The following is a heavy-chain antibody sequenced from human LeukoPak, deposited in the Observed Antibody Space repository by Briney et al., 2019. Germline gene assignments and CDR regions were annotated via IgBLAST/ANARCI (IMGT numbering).Heavy chain of an antibody. CDR3: ARLHGDYADDY. Sequence: GGSLRLSCAASEFSVGSNYMTWVRQAPGKGLEWVSLIYSGGSTYYADSVKGRFTISRDNAKNSLYLQMNSLRAEDTAVYYCARLHGDYADDYWGQGTLVTVSS. CDR2: IYSGGST. D-gene: IGHD4-17*01. J-gene: IGHJ4*02. CDR1: EFSVGSNY. V-gene: IGHV3-66*04.